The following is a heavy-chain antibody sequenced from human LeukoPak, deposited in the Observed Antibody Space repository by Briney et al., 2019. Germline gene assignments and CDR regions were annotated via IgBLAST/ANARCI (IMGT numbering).Heavy chain of an antibody. J-gene: IGHJ6*02. Sequence: GGSLRLSCAASGFAFSAYGMSWVRQAPGKELEWLSVISGSGTTAYYTDSVRGRFTISRANSRNTVYLQMNSLKTEDTAVYFCAKDLPPGTDTMDVWGQGTTVTVSS. CDR2: ISGSGTTA. CDR1: GFAFSAYG. D-gene: IGHD1-14*01. V-gene: IGHV3-23*01. CDR3: AKDLPPGTDTMDV.